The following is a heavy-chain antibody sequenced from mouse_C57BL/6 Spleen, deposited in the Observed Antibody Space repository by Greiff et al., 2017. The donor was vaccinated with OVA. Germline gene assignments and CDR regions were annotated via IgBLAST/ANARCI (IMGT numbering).Heavy chain of an antibody. CDR3: AHGNSYFDY. Sequence: EVQLQQSGPGLVKPSQSLSLTCSVTGYSITSGYYWNWIRQFPGNKLEWMGYISYDGSNNYNPSLKNRISITRDTSKNQFFLKLNSVTTEDTATYYCAHGNSYFDYWGQGTTLTVSS. CDR2: ISYDGSN. D-gene: IGHD2-1*01. CDR1: GYSITSGYY. J-gene: IGHJ2*01. V-gene: IGHV3-6*01.